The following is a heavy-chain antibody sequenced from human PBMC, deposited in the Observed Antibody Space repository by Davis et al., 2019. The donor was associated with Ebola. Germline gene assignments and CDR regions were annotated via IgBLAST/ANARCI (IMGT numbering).Heavy chain of an antibody. D-gene: IGHD4-11*01. CDR2: IYRSGST. CDR1: GGSISSSDW. J-gene: IGHJ6*03. V-gene: IGHV4-4*02. CDR3: AGTAYSDYERYYYYMDV. Sequence: PSETLSLTCAVSGGSISSSDWWSWVRQPPGKGLEWIGEIYRSGSTNYSPSLKSRVTISLDKSKNQFSLKVSSVTAADTAIYYCAGTAYSDYERYYYYMDVWGKGTTVTVSS.